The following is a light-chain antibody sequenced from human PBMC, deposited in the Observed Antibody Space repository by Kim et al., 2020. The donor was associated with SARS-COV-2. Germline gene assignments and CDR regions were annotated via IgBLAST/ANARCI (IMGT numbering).Light chain of an antibody. CDR1: NGTVTSGHY. CDR3: LLSYSGARI. Sequence: PGGTVHLTCGSSNGTVTSGHYPYWFQQKPGQAPRTLIYDISNKHSWVPARFSGSLLGGKAALTLSGAQPEDEAEYYCLLSYSGARIFGGGTQLTVL. CDR2: DIS. V-gene: IGLV7-46*01. J-gene: IGLJ2*01.